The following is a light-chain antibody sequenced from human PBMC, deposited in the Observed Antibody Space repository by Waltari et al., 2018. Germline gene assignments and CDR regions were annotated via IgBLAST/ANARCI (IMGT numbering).Light chain of an antibody. J-gene: IGKJ5*01. CDR1: QSLLHSNGYNY. V-gene: IGKV2-28*01. CDR2: LGS. Sequence: DIVMTQSPLSLPVTPGEPASTSCRSSQSLLHSNGYNYLDWYLQKPGQSPQILIYLGSNRASGVPDRFSGSGSGTDFTLKISRVEAEDAGVYYCMEALQSVTFGQGTRLEIK. CDR3: MEALQSVT.